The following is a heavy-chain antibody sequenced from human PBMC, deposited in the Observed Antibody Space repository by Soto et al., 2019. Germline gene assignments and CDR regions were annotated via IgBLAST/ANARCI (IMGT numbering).Heavy chain of an antibody. Sequence: PGGSLRLSCAASGFTFSSYGMHWVRQAPGKGLEWVAVIWYDGSNKYYADSVKGRFTISRDNSKNTLYLQMNSLRAEDTAVYYCARVGGPHNHHSGYDYGGYFDYWGQGTLVTVSS. D-gene: IGHD5-12*01. CDR2: IWYDGSNK. CDR1: GFTFSSYG. J-gene: IGHJ4*02. CDR3: ARVGGPHNHHSGYDYGGYFDY. V-gene: IGHV3-33*01.